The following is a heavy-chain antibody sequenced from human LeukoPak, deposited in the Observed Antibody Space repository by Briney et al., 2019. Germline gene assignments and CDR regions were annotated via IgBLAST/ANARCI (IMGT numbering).Heavy chain of an antibody. CDR1: GGSFSNYY. D-gene: IGHD1-7*01. Sequence: SETLSLTCAVYGGSFSNYYWSWIRQPPGKGLEWIGEINDSGRINYNPSLMSRVTISVDTSKNQFSLRLTSVTARDTAVYYCARRWNYGRNYYIDAWGKGATVSVSS. CDR3: ARRWNYGRNYYIDA. CDR2: INDSGRI. V-gene: IGHV4-34*01. J-gene: IGHJ6*03.